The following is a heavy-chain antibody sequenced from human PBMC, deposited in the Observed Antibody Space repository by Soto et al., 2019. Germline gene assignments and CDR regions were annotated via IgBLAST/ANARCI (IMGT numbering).Heavy chain of an antibody. CDR1: GFTLSTYW. D-gene: IGHD6-19*01. Sequence: EVQLVESGGGLVQPGGSLRLSCAASGFTLSTYWMTWVRQAPGKGLEWVANINQDGSEKYYVDSVKGRFTISRDNTKNSLYLQMNSLRAEDTAVYFCARALAVVGTGHWGQGTLVTVSS. CDR2: INQDGSEK. J-gene: IGHJ4*02. V-gene: IGHV3-7*01. CDR3: ARALAVVGTGH.